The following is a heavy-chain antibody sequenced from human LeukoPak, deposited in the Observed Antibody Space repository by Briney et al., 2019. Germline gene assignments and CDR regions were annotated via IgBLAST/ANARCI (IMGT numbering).Heavy chain of an antibody. Sequence: PGGSLRLSCAASGFTFDDYAMHWVRQAPGKGLEWVSGISWNSGSISYADSVKGRFTISRDNVKNSLYLQMNSLRAEDMALYYCAKGGTYYDFWSGYPDYFDYWGQGTLVTVSS. V-gene: IGHV3-9*03. CDR1: GFTFDDYA. CDR2: ISWNSGSI. J-gene: IGHJ4*02. D-gene: IGHD3-3*01. CDR3: AKGGTYYDFWSGYPDYFDY.